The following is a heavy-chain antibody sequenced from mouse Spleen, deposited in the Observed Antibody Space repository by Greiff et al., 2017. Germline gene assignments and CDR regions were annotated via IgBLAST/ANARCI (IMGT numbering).Heavy chain of an antibody. CDR2: INPNNGGT. CDR3: ARKGVYGSSSWFAY. J-gene: IGHJ3*01. CDR1: GYTFTDYN. D-gene: IGHD1-1*01. V-gene: IGHV1-18*01. Sequence: VQLQQSGPELVKPGASVKIPCKASGYTFTDYNMDWVKQSHGKSLEWIGDINPNNGGTIYNQKFKGKATLTVDKSSSTAYMELRSLTSEDTAVYYCARKGVYGSSSWFAYWGQGTLVTVSA.